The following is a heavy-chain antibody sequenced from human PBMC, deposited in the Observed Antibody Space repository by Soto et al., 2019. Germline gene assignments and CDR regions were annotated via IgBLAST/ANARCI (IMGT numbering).Heavy chain of an antibody. J-gene: IGHJ4*02. D-gene: IGHD6-13*01. CDR3: ARRGPGTYFGY. Sequence: EVQLLESGGGLVQPGGSLRLSCAASGFTFSSYAMRWVRQAPGKGLEWVSAISGSGDSTYYTDSVKGRFTISRDNSKNPLYLQMNRLRAEDTAVYYCARRGPGTYFGYWGQGTLVTVSS. V-gene: IGHV3-23*01. CDR1: GFTFSSYA. CDR2: ISGSGDST.